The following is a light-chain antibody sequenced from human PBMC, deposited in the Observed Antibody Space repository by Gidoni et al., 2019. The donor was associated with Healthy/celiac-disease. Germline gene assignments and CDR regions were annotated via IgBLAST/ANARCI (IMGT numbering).Light chain of an antibody. Sequence: DIQLTQSPSTLSESVGDRVTITCRASQSISSWLAWYQQKPGKAPKLLIYKASSLESGVPSRFSGSGSGTEFTLTISSLKPDDFATYYCKQYETFGQGTKVEIK. V-gene: IGKV1-5*03. CDR1: QSISSW. CDR3: KQYET. J-gene: IGKJ1*01. CDR2: KAS.